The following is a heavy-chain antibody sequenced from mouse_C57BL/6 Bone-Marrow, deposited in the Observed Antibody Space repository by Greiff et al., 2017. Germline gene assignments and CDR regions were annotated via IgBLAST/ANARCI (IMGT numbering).Heavy chain of an antibody. J-gene: IGHJ2*01. CDR1: GYTFTSYR. V-gene: IGHV1-64*01. D-gene: IGHD6-1*01. CDR3: ARECPLDY. CDR2: IHPNSGST. Sequence: VQLQQPGAELVKPGASVKLSCKASGYTFTSYRMHWVKQRTGQGLEWIGMIHPNSGSTNYNEKFKSKATLTVDKSSSTAYMQLSSLTSEDSAVXYCARECPLDYGGQGTTLTVSS.